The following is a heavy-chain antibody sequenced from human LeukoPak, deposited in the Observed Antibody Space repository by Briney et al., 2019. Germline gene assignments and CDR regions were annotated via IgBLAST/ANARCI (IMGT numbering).Heavy chain of an antibody. CDR2: IYHSGST. V-gene: IGHV4-4*02. D-gene: IGHD3-22*01. CDR1: GGSISSSNW. Sequence: SGALSLTCAVSGGSISSSNWWSWVRQPPGKGLEWIGEIYHSGSTNYNPSLKSRVTISVDKSKNQFSLKLSSVTAADTAVYYCARVVSYDSSGTDYFDYWGQGTLVTVSS. CDR3: ARVVSYDSSGTDYFDY. J-gene: IGHJ4*02.